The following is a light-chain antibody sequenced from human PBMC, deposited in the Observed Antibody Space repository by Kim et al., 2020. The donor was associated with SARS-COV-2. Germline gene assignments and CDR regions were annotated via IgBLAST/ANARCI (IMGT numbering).Light chain of an antibody. J-gene: IGLJ2*01. V-gene: IGLV3-1*01. CDR1: KLGDKY. CDR2: QDS. Sequence: SYELTQPPSVSVSPGQTASITCSGDKLGDKYACWYQQKPGQSPVLVIYQDSTRPSGIPERFFGSNSGNTATLTISGTQAMDEADYYCQAWDSSTVV. CDR3: QAWDSSTVV.